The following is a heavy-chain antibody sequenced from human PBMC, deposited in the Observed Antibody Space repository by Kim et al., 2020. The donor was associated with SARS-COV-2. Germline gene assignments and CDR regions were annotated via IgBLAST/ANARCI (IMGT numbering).Heavy chain of an antibody. CDR3: AREVWYREVLTRYYFDY. J-gene: IGHJ4*02. CDR2: MNPNSGNT. Sequence: ASVKVSCKASGYTFTSYDINWVRQATGQGLEWMGWMNPNSGNTGYAQKFQGRVTMTRNTSISTAYMELSSLRSEDTAVYYCAREVWYREVLTRYYFDYWGQGTLVTVAS. CDR1: GYTFTSYD. D-gene: IGHD3-10*01. V-gene: IGHV1-8*01.